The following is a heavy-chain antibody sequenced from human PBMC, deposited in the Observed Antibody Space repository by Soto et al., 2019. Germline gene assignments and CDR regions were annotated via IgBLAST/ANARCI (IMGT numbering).Heavy chain of an antibody. CDR2: ICTAGPT. Sequence: PGGSLSLSCAASGLTVRNYYMSWVRQAPGRGLQWVSVICTAGPTYYADSVKGRFNISRDESKNTMNFQMDNVRAEDTATYYCARGKSRDAYNPLGYWGPGTLVTVAS. J-gene: IGHJ4*02. D-gene: IGHD1-1*01. CDR3: ARGKSRDAYNPLGY. CDR1: GLTVRNYY. V-gene: IGHV3-53*01.